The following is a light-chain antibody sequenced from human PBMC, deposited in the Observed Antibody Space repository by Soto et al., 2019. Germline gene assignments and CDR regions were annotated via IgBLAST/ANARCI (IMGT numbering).Light chain of an antibody. CDR2: GAS. CDR3: HQYANRTT. J-gene: IGKJ1*01. V-gene: IGKV3-15*01. Sequence: ELVMTQSPDTLSVSPGERAXLLCRASXSVRNNLAWYQQKPGQAPRLLIYGASTRATGVHDRGSGSGSGTDFTLTISSLQPVDFAVYYRHQYANRTTFGPGPKMYIK. CDR1: XSVRNN.